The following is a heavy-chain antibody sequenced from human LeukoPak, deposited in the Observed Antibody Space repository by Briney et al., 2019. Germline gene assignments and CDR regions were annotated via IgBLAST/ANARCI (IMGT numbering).Heavy chain of an antibody. J-gene: IGHJ3*02. CDR2: ISYDGSDK. V-gene: IGHV3-30*18. CDR1: GFTFSAYA. D-gene: IGHD2-8*02. Sequence: GGSLRLSCAASGFTFSAYAMHWVRPAPGKGLWWVALISYDGSDKYYAGSVKGRFTISRDNSKNTLYLQMNSLRADDTAVYYCAKSLRGTGLDAFDIWGQGTMVTVSS. CDR3: AKSLRGTGLDAFDI.